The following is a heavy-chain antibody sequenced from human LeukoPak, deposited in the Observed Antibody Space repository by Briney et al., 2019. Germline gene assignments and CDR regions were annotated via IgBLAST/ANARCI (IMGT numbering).Heavy chain of an antibody. CDR1: GYTFTSYG. V-gene: IGHV1-69*06. Sequence: GASVKVSCKASGYTFTSYGISWVRQAPGQGLEWMGGIIPIFGTANYAQKFQGRVTITADKSTSTAYMELSSLRSEDTAVYYCARISSSGHFDYWGQGTLVTVSS. CDR3: ARISSSGHFDY. J-gene: IGHJ4*02. D-gene: IGHD3-22*01. CDR2: IIPIFGTA.